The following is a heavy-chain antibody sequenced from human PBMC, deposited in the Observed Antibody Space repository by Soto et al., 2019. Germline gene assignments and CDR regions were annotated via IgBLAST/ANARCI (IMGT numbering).Heavy chain of an antibody. J-gene: IGHJ4*02. D-gene: IGHD6-19*01. Sequence: QVQLVESGGGVVQPGRSLRLSCAASGFTFSSFSLHWARQAPGKGLEWLALISYDGSTKYNADSVKGRFTVSRDNSNNTLYLQLSSLRSEDTAVYYCARTTTVAGTPEFDYWGQGTLVTVSS. CDR3: ARTTTVAGTPEFDY. CDR1: GFTFSSFS. CDR2: ISYDGSTK. V-gene: IGHV3-30-3*01.